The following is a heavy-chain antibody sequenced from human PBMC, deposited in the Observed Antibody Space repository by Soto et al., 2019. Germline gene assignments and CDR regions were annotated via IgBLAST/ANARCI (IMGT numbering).Heavy chain of an antibody. D-gene: IGHD2-2*01. CDR3: ARGYCTTTICDPWFDP. V-gene: IGHV5-51*01. CDR1: GYSFTSYW. J-gene: IGHJ5*02. CDR2: IYPGDSDT. Sequence: ESLKISCTGVGYSFTSYWIGWVRQMPGKGLEWMGIIYPGDSDTRYSPSFQGQVTISADKSITTAYLQWSSLKASDTAMYYCARGYCTTTICDPWFDPWGQGTLVTVSS.